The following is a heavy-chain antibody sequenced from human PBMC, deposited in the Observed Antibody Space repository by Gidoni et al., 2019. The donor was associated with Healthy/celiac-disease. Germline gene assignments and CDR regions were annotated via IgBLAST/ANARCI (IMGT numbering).Heavy chain of an antibody. D-gene: IGHD2-21*02. CDR1: GFTFSSYA. CDR3: ARGGDYDGGY. J-gene: IGHJ4*02. Sequence: QVQLVESGGGVVQPGRSLRLSCAASGFTFSSYAMHWVRQAPGKGLEWVAVISDDGSNKYYADSVKGRFTISRDNSKNTLYLQMNSLRAEDTAVYYCARGGDYDGGYWGQGTLVTVSS. V-gene: IGHV3-30-3*01. CDR2: ISDDGSNK.